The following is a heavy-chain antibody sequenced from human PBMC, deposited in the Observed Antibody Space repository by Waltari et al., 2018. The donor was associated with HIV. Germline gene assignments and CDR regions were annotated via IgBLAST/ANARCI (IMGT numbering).Heavy chain of an antibody. CDR2: IGHDGSAK. Sequence: QVQLVESGGGVVQPGGSLRLSCAASGFTFNGYGIHWVRQAPGKGLEWVTVIGHDGSAKFYADSVKGRFTISRDNSKNTMYLQMNSLRAEDAAVYYCAREGYDYPNLYWHFDLWGRGTQVTVSS. D-gene: IGHD3-16*01. CDR3: AREGYDYPNLYWHFDL. CDR1: GFTFNGYG. J-gene: IGHJ2*01. V-gene: IGHV3-30*03.